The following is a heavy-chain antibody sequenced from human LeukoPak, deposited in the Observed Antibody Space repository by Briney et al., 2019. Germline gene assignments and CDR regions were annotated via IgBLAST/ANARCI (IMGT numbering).Heavy chain of an antibody. Sequence: SETLSLTCTVSGGSISSSSYYWGWIRQPPGKGLEWIVSMSYSGHTYYNPSLKSRVTTSIDTSKNQLSLNLKSVTAADTAVYYCARDRDVDDFDSWGHGTLVTVSS. CDR2: MSYSGHT. CDR3: ARDRDVDDFDS. CDR1: GGSISSSSYY. J-gene: IGHJ4*01. D-gene: IGHD2-15*01. V-gene: IGHV4-39*07.